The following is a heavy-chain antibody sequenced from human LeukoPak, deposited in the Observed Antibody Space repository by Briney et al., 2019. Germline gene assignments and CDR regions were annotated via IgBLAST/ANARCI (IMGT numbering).Heavy chain of an antibody. CDR1: GFTFSSYA. CDR3: AKVPSVTTVTKWYFDL. V-gene: IGHV3-23*01. Sequence: PGGSLRLSCAASGFTFSSYAMSWVRHAPGKGLEWVSAISGSGGSTYYADSVKGRFTISRDNSKNTLYLQMNSLRAEDTAVYYCAKVPSVTTVTKWYFDLWGRGTLVTVSS. D-gene: IGHD4-17*01. CDR2: ISGSGGST. J-gene: IGHJ2*01.